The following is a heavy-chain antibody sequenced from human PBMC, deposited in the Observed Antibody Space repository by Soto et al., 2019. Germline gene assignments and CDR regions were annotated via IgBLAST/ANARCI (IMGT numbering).Heavy chain of an antibody. CDR1: GFSLSNARMG. V-gene: IGHV2-26*01. Sequence: SGPTLVNPTETLTLTCTVSGFSLSNARMGVSWIRQPPGKALEWLAHIFSNDETSYSTSLKSRLTISKDTSKSQVVPTMTNMDPVDTATYSCARIDSGSSHYYYYYGMDVWGQGTTVTVSS. CDR2: IFSNDET. J-gene: IGHJ6*02. D-gene: IGHD1-26*01. CDR3: ARIDSGSSHYYYYYGMDV.